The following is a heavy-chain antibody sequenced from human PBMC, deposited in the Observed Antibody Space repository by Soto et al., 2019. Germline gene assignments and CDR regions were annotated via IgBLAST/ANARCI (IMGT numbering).Heavy chain of an antibody. CDR2: INSNGLTT. D-gene: IGHD3-10*01. Sequence: GGSLRLSCSGSGFTFSSYAMHWVRQAPGKGLEYASAINSNGLTTYYADSVKGRFTISRDNSKKTLYLQMTSLRVEDTAVYYCVKGKIGSSGLLDWFDPWGQGTAVTVYS. J-gene: IGHJ5*01. CDR3: VKGKIGSSGLLDWFDP. V-gene: IGHV3-64D*06. CDR1: GFTFSSYA.